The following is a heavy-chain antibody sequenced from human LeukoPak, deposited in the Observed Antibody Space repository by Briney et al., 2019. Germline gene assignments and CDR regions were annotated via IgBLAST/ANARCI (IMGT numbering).Heavy chain of an antibody. V-gene: IGHV4-59*08. Sequence: SETLSLTCTVSGGSISRYYWSWIRQPPGKGLEWIGHIYYSGSTNYNPSLKSRVTISVDTSKNQFSLKLSSVTAADTAVYYCARVFSVSYFFDYWGQGTLVTVSS. D-gene: IGHD1-26*01. CDR1: GGSISRYY. CDR3: ARVFSVSYFFDY. J-gene: IGHJ4*02. CDR2: IYYSGST.